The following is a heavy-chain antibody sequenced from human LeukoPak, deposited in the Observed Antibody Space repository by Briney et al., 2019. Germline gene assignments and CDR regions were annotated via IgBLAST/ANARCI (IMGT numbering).Heavy chain of an antibody. J-gene: IGHJ5*02. CDR2: IYFNGGST. Sequence: PSETLSLTCTVTGDSITSGAYYWGWIRRAPGKGLEWIGSIYFNGGSTYYNPSLKSRATISIDASNNQFSLNLRSLTAADTAVYYCARPLYISWDWFDPWGPGTLVTVSS. D-gene: IGHD2-8*01. V-gene: IGHV4-39*01. CDR3: ARPLYISWDWFDP. CDR1: GDSITSGAYY.